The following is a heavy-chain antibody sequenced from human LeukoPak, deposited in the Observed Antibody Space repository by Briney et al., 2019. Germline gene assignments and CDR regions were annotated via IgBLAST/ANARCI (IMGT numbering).Heavy chain of an antibody. V-gene: IGHV1-3*01. CDR1: GFTFTSYA. CDR3: ARLLRYFDWLLPDPEMYYFDY. D-gene: IGHD3-9*01. CDR2: INAGNGNT. Sequence: PGGSLRLSCAASGFTFTSYAMHWVRQAPGQRLEWMGCINAGNGNTKYSQKFQGRVTITRDTSASTAYMELSSLRSEDTAVYYCARLLRYFDWLLPDPEMYYFDYWGQGTLVTVSS. J-gene: IGHJ4*02.